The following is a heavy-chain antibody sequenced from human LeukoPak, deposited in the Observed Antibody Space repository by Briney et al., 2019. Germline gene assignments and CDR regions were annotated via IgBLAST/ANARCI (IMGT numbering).Heavy chain of an antibody. D-gene: IGHD3-16*01. Sequence: SVKVSCKASGGTFSSYAISWVRQAPGQGLEWMGGIIPIFGTANYAQKFQGRVTIAADESTSTAYMELSSLRSEDTAEYYCARVDVGSYYYYGMDVWGQGTTVTVSS. J-gene: IGHJ6*02. CDR2: IIPIFGTA. CDR1: GGTFSSYA. V-gene: IGHV1-69*13. CDR3: ARVDVGSYYYYGMDV.